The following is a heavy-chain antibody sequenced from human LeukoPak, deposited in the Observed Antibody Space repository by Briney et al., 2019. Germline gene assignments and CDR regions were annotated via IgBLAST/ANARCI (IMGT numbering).Heavy chain of an antibody. CDR3: AKDIGYYDSSGYNY. V-gene: IGHV3-7*03. J-gene: IGHJ4*02. CDR2: IKQDGSEK. Sequence: GGSLRLSCAASGFTFSSYWMSWVRQALGKGLEWVANIKQDGSEKYYVDSVKGRFTISRDNAKNSLYLQMNSLRAEDTALYYCAKDIGYYDSSGYNYWGQGTLVTVSS. CDR1: GFTFSSYW. D-gene: IGHD3-22*01.